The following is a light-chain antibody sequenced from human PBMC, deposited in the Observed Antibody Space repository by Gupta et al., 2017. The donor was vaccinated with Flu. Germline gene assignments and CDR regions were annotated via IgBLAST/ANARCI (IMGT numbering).Light chain of an antibody. CDR2: SNN. J-gene: IGLJ2*01. Sequence: QSVLTQPPSASGTPGQRVSVSCSGSSSNIGGNAVNWYQHLPGMAPKHLIYSNNQRPSGVPDRFSASKSGTSASLAISGLQFDDEADYYCATWYDSRNGLVFGGGTKLTVL. CDR1: SSNIGGNA. CDR3: ATWYDSRNGLV. V-gene: IGLV1-44*01.